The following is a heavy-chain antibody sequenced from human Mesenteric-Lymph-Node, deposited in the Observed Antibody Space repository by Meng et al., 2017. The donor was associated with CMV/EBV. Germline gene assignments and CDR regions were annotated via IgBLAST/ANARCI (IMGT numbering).Heavy chain of an antibody. CDR2: IKQDGSEK. CDR3: AREGAEKYCSSTSCYAVGMDV. J-gene: IGHJ6*02. D-gene: IGHD2-2*01. Sequence: GGSLRLSCAASGFTFSSYWMSWVRQAPGKGLEWVANIKQDGSEKYYVDSVKGRFTISRDNAKNSLYLQMNSLRAEDTAVYYCAREGAEKYCSSTSCYAVGMDVWGQGTTVTVSS. CDR1: GFTFSSYW. V-gene: IGHV3-7*01.